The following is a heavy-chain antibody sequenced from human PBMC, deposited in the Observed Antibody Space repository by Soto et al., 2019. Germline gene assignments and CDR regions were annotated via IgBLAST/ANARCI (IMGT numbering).Heavy chain of an antibody. CDR2: IHYSGST. CDR3: ARHRRGSGSYLSGNDGFDI. V-gene: IGHV4-39*01. CDR1: GAAISSNSYY. Sequence: SETLSLTCTVSGAAISSNSYYGGWIRQPPGKGLEWIGSIHYSGSTYNNPSLKSRVTISVDTYKNHFSLKLSSVTAADTALYYCARHRRGSGSYLSGNDGFDIWGQGTMVT. J-gene: IGHJ3*02. D-gene: IGHD1-26*01.